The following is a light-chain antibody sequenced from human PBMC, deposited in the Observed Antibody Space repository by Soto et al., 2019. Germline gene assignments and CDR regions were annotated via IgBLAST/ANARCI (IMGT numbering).Light chain of an antibody. CDR3: REGCRSPRT. J-gene: IGKJ1*01. Sequence: EVVMTQSPLSLPVTLGQPASISCRSSQSLVNSDGNTYLHWFHQRPGQSPRRLIYKVSNRDSGVLERLGGIGSGPDCTLKISRLEPAVVGVYYCREGCRSPRTFGQGTRGEMK. CDR2: KVS. CDR1: QSLVNSDGNTY. V-gene: IGKV2-30*01.